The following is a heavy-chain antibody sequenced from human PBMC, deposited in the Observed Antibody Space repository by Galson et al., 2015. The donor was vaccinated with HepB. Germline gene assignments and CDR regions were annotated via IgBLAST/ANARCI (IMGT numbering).Heavy chain of an antibody. Sequence: SLRLSCAASGFTFSSYSMNWVRQAPGKGLEWVSYISSSSTIYYADSVKGRFTISRDNAKNSLYLQMNSLRAEDTAVYYCARDRLDGGGYYYSFDYWGQGTLATVSS. CDR2: ISSSSTI. J-gene: IGHJ4*02. CDR3: ARDRLDGGGYYYSFDY. D-gene: IGHD3-22*01. CDR1: GFTFSSYS. V-gene: IGHV3-48*01.